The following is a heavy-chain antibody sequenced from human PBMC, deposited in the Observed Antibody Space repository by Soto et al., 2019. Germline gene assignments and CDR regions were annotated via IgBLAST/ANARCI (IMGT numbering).Heavy chain of an antibody. CDR3: ARLFCSTSTCDSWFDP. J-gene: IGHJ5*02. Sequence: PGESLKISCTGFGYTFTTFWISWVRQMPGKGLECMGRVDPRDSSVNYNPSFQGRVTISVDKSISTAYLQWGSLKASDTAMYYCARLFCSTSTCDSWFDPWGQGTLVTVSS. V-gene: IGHV5-10-1*01. CDR1: GYTFTTFW. CDR2: VDPRDSSV. D-gene: IGHD2-2*01.